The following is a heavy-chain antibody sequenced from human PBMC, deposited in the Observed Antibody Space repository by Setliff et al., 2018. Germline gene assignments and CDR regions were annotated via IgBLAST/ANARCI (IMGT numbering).Heavy chain of an antibody. V-gene: IGHV4-34*01. D-gene: IGHD6-6*01. J-gene: IGHJ4*02. Sequence: PSETLSLTCAVYGESFDNHYWTWIRQPPGERLEWIGEINHRGFTDYKPSLKSRLTMSVDTSRNQFSLNLGSVTAADTGVYYCAGGRIAERPEAIDYWGQGTTVTVSS. CDR2: INHRGFT. CDR3: AGGRIAERPEAIDY. CDR1: GESFDNHY.